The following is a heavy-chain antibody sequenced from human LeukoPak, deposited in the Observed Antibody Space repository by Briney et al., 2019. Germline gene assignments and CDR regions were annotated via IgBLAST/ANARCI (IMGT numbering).Heavy chain of an antibody. CDR2: ISSSGRTM. J-gene: IGHJ4*02. V-gene: IGHV3-48*04. CDR1: GFTFSSYS. CDR3: ARLYCSSPSCYPFDW. Sequence: GGSLRLSCAASGFTFSSYSMNWVRQAPGKGLEWVSYISSSGRTMYYADSLKGRFTISRDNAKNSLYLQMNSLGAEDTAVYYCARLYCSSPSCYPFDWWGQGTLVTVSS. D-gene: IGHD2-2*01.